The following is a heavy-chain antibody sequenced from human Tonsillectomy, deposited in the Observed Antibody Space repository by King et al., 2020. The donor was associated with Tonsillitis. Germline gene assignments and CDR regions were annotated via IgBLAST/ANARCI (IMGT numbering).Heavy chain of an antibody. J-gene: IGHJ4*02. Sequence: VQLVQSGAEVKKPGASVKVSCKASGYTFTSYYMHWVRQAPGQGLEWMGIINPSGGSTSYAQKFQGRVTMTRETSTSTVYMELSSLRSEDTAVYYCAGGGSYYSLIRAFDYWGQGTLVTVSS. CDR1: GYTFTSYY. CDR2: INPSGGST. D-gene: IGHD1-26*01. V-gene: IGHV1-46*01. CDR3: AGGGSYYSLIRAFDY.